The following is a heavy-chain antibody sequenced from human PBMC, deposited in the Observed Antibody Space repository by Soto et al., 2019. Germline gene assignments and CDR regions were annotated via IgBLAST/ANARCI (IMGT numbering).Heavy chain of an antibody. J-gene: IGHJ3*02. V-gene: IGHV3-33*01. D-gene: IGHD2-2*01. CDR2: IWYDGSNK. Sequence: SMGLSCAACGVTVSSYGMHGVRQAPGKGLEWVAVIWYDGSNKYYADSVKGRFTISRDNSKNTLYLQMNSLRAEDTAVYYCATTAAHDAFDILRQGTMVTGSS. CDR3: ATTAAHDAFDI. CDR1: GVTVSSYG.